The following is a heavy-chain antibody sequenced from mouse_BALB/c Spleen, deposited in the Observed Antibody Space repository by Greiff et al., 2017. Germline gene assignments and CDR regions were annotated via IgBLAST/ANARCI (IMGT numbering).Heavy chain of an antibody. D-gene: IGHD1-1*01. J-gene: IGHJ2*01. CDR3: AREGRKVERYFDY. CDR2: IWAGGST. CDR1: GFSLTSYG. V-gene: IGHV2-9*02. Sequence: VKLVESGPGLVAPSQSLSITCTVSGFSLTSYGVHWVRQPPGKGLEWLGVIWAGGSTNYNSALMSRLSISKDNSKSQVFLKMNSLQTDDTAMYYCAREGRKVERYFDYWGQGTTLTVSS.